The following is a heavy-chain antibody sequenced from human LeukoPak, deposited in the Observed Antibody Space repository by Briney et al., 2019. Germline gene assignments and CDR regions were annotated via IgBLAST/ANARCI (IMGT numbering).Heavy chain of an antibody. D-gene: IGHD6-6*01. CDR1: GFTFSDYY. J-gene: IGHJ6*02. Sequence: PGGSLRLSCAASGFTFSDYYMSWIRQPPGKGLEWIGEINHSGSTNYNPSLKSRVTISVDTSKNQFSLKLSSVTAADTAVYYCASRVAARYYYYYGMDVWGQGTTVTVSS. CDR2: INHSGST. V-gene: IGHV4-34*01. CDR3: ASRVAARYYYYYGMDV.